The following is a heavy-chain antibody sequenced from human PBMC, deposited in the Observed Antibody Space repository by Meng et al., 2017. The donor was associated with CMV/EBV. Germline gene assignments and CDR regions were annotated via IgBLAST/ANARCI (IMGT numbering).Heavy chain of an antibody. V-gene: IGHV4-39*07. CDR2: IYYSGST. CDR1: GGSISSGSYY. J-gene: IGHJ5*02. Sequence: GSLRLSCPVSGGSISSGSYYWGSLRQPPGKGLEWIGSIYYSGSTYYNPSLKSRVTISVDTSKNQFSMKLSTVTAADTAVYYGARDWRQLAPLNWFDPWGQGTLVTVSS. D-gene: IGHD6-13*01. CDR3: ARDWRQLAPLNWFDP.